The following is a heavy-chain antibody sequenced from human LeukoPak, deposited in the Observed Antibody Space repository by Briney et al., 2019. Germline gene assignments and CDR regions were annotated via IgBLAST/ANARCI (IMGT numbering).Heavy chain of an antibody. J-gene: IGHJ1*01. CDR2: ISAYNGNT. CDR3: ARGLPKAVFGMVIED. V-gene: IGHV1-18*01. Sequence: ASVKVSCKASGYTFTSYGISWVRQAPGQGLEWMGWISAYNGNTNYAQKLQGRVTMTTDTSTSTAYMELSSLMSEDTAVYYCARGLPKAVFGMVIEDWGQGTLVTVSS. D-gene: IGHD3-3*01. CDR1: GYTFTSYG.